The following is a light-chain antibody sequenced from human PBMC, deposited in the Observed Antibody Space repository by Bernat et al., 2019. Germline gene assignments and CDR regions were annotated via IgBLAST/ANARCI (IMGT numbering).Light chain of an antibody. V-gene: IGKV1-39*01. CDR1: QSIDSY. CDR3: QQSSSTPRT. J-gene: IGKJ1*01. Sequence: DIQMTQSPSSLSASVGDRVTITCRASQSIDSYLHWYQQKSGKAPKLLIYAASSLQSGVPSRFSGSGSGTDFTLTISSLQPEDSATYYCQQSSSTPRTFGQGTKLEI. CDR2: AAS.